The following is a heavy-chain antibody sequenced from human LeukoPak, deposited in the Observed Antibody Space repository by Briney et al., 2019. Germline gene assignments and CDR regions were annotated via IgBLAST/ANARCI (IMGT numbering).Heavy chain of an antibody. D-gene: IGHD1-26*01. J-gene: IGHJ4*02. CDR2: IIPIFGTA. Sequence: ASVKVSCKASGGTFSSYAISWVRQAPGQGLEWMGGIIPIFGTANYAQKFQGRVTITADESTSTAYMELSSLRSEDTAVYYCAREATYSGSSDYWGQGTLVTVSS. V-gene: IGHV1-69*13. CDR1: GGTFSSYA. CDR3: AREATYSGSSDY.